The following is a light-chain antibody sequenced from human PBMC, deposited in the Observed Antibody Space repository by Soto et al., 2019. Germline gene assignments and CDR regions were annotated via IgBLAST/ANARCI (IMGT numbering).Light chain of an antibody. J-gene: IGLJ1*01. CDR3: CSFAGNSTPNYV. Sequence: QSVLTQPRSVSGSPGQSVTVSCTGTSSDVGGYKYVSWYQQHPGEAPKLMIYDVSKRPSGVPDRFSGSKSGNTASLTISGLQAEDEADYYCCSFAGNSTPNYVSGTGNKVTVL. CDR1: SSDVGGYKY. V-gene: IGLV2-11*01. CDR2: DVS.